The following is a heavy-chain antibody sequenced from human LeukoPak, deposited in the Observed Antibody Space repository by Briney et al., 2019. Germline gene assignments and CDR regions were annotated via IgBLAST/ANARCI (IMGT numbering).Heavy chain of an antibody. V-gene: IGHV3-23*01. CDR2: ISGSGGST. CDR3: ARGRYTGYEYDY. Sequence: GGSLRLSCAASGFTFSTYVMSWVRQAPGKGLEWVSAISGSGGSTYYADSVKGRFTISRDNSKNTLYLQMNSLGADDTAVYYCARGRYTGYEYDYWGQGTLVAVSS. D-gene: IGHD5-12*01. J-gene: IGHJ4*02. CDR1: GFTFSTYV.